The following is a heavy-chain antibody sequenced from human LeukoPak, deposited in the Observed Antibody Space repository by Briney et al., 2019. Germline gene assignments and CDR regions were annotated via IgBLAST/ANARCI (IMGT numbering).Heavy chain of an antibody. J-gene: IGHJ4*02. CDR3: ARAVVAATPPKYYFDY. D-gene: IGHD2-15*01. Sequence: GGSLRLSCAASGFTFSSYAMHWVRQAPGKGLEWVAVISYDGSNKYYAGSVKGRFTISRDNSKNTLYLQMNSLRAEDTAVYYCARAVVAATPPKYYFDYWGQGTLVTVSS. CDR2: ISYDGSNK. CDR1: GFTFSSYA. V-gene: IGHV3-30-3*01.